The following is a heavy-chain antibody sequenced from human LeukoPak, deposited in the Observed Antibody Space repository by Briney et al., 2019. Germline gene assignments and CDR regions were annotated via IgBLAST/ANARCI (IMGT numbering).Heavy chain of an antibody. Sequence: GGSLRLSCAASGFKLNNYGMNWVRQAPGKGLEWVSFISSSGSYIFHADSVKGRFTISRDNAKNSLYLQMNSLRAEDTAVYYCARPHSSSSKNFDYWGQGTLVTVSS. J-gene: IGHJ4*02. CDR1: GFKLNNYG. V-gene: IGHV3-21*01. CDR2: ISSSGSYI. D-gene: IGHD6-6*01. CDR3: ARPHSSSSKNFDY.